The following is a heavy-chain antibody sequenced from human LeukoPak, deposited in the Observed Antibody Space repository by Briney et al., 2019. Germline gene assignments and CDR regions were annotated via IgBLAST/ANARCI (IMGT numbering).Heavy chain of an antibody. D-gene: IGHD4-17*01. CDR3: AIHVYGDWFDP. Sequence: SVKVSCKASGGTFSSYAISWVRQAPGQGLEWMGRIIPIFGTANYAQKFQGRVTITTDESTSTAYMELRSLRSEAAAGYYCAIHVYGDWFDPCGQGTLVTVSS. CDR2: IIPIFGTA. V-gene: IGHV1-69*05. CDR1: GGTFSSYA. J-gene: IGHJ5*02.